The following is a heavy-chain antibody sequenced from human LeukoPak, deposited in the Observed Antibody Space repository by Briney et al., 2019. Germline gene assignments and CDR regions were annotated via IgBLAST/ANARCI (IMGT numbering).Heavy chain of an antibody. CDR3: ARDRSSGWYLFDY. D-gene: IGHD6-19*01. Sequence: GGSLRLSCAASGFTFSSYSMNWVRQAPGKGLEWLSSISSSSSYIYYADSVKGRFTISRDNAKNSLYLQMNSLRAEDTAVYYCARDRSSGWYLFDYWGQGTLVTVSS. V-gene: IGHV3-21*01. CDR1: GFTFSSYS. J-gene: IGHJ4*02. CDR2: ISSSSSYI.